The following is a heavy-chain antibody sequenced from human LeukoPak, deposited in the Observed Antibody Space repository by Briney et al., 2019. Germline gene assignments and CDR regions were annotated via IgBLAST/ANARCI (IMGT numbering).Heavy chain of an antibody. CDR2: IYSGGTT. Sequence: GGSLRLSCAASGFTVSSNYMTWVRQAPGKGLEWVSVIYSGGTTYYADSVKGRFTISRDNSKNTLYLQMNTLGAEDTAVYYCARDSDILASDAFDIWGQGTMVTVSS. CDR1: GFTVSSNY. CDR3: ARDSDILASDAFDI. J-gene: IGHJ3*02. D-gene: IGHD3-9*01. V-gene: IGHV3-66*01.